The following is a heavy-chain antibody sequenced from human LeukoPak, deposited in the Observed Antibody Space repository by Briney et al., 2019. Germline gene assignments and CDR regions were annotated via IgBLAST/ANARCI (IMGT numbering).Heavy chain of an antibody. J-gene: IGHJ6*03. Sequence: ASVKVSCKASGYTFISYGITWVRQAPGQGLEWMGWISPYTTKTNYAQSLQGRVTMTTDTSTSTAYMELRSLSSDDTAVYYCAREGGVGPTAPPDYYSYQMDVWGKGTTVAVSS. CDR1: GYTFISYG. D-gene: IGHD1-26*01. CDR2: ISPYTTKT. V-gene: IGHV1-18*01. CDR3: AREGGVGPTAPPDYYSYQMDV.